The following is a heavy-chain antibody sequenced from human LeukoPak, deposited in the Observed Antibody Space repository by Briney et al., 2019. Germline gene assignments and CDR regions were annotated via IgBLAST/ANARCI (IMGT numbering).Heavy chain of an antibody. Sequence: TSETLSLTCTVSGGSISSSSYYWGWIRQPPGKGLEWIGSIYYSGSTYYNPSLKSRVTISVDTSKNQFSLKLSSVTAADTAVYYSARMLIAAAGTGRENWFDPWGQGALVTVPS. CDR3: ARMLIAAAGTGRENWFDP. CDR1: GGSISSSSYY. V-gene: IGHV4-39*01. J-gene: IGHJ5*02. CDR2: IYYSGST. D-gene: IGHD6-13*01.